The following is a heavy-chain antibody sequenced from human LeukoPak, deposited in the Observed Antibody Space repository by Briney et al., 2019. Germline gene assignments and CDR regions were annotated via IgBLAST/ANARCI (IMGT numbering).Heavy chain of an antibody. CDR1: GFTFSSYG. J-gene: IGHJ4*02. CDR3: ANLAYCGGDCPRPPLDY. Sequence: TGGSLRLSCAASGFTFSSYGMHWVRQAPGKGLEWVAVISYDGSNKYYADSVKGRFTISRDNSKNTLYLQMNSLRAEDTAVYYCANLAYCGGDCPRPPLDYWGQGTLVTVSS. D-gene: IGHD2-21*02. CDR2: ISYDGSNK. V-gene: IGHV3-30*18.